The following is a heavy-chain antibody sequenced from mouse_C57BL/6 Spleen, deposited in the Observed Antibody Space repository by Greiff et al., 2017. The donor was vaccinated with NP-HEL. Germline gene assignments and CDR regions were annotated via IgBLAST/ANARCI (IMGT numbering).Heavy chain of an antibody. CDR2: IYPGDGDT. Sequence: QVQLKQSGAELVKPGASVKISCKASGYAFSSYWMNWVKQRPGKGLEWIGQIYPGDGDTNYNGKFKGKATLTADKSSSTAYMQLSSLTSEDSAVYFCAREIYYGNYCDYWGQGTTLTVSS. CDR1: GYAFSSYW. CDR3: AREIYYGNYCDY. J-gene: IGHJ2*01. D-gene: IGHD2-1*01. V-gene: IGHV1-80*01.